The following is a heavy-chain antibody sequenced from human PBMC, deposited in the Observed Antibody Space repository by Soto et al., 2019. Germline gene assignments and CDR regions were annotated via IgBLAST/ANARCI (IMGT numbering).Heavy chain of an antibody. CDR2: IIPILGIA. V-gene: IGHV1-69*02. CDR3: ARSSYSGYDWTWFDP. Sequence: SVKVSCKASGGTFSSYTISWVRQAPGQGLEWMGRIIPILGIANYAQKFQGRVTITADKSTSTAYMELSSLRSEDTAVYYCARSSYSGYDWTWFDPWGQGTLVTVSS. CDR1: GGTFSSYT. J-gene: IGHJ5*02. D-gene: IGHD5-12*01.